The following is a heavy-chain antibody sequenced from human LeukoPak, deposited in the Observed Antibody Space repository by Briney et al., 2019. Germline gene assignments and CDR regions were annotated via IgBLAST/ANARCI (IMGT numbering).Heavy chain of an antibody. V-gene: IGHV1-69*13. CDR1: GGTFSSYA. Sequence: ASVKVSCKASGGTFSSYAISWVRQAPGQGLEWMGGIIPIFGTANYAQKFQGRVTITADESTSTAYMELSSLRSEDTAVYYCARRCFPGSYFDYYGMDVWGQGTTVTVSS. CDR3: ARRCFPGSYFDYYGMDV. CDR2: IIPIFGTA. J-gene: IGHJ6*02. D-gene: IGHD1-26*01.